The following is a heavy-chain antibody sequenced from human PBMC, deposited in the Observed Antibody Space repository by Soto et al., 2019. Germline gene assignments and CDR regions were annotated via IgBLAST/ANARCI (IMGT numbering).Heavy chain of an antibody. CDR1: GDSVSTNTAA. Sequence: PSQTLSLTCVISGDSVSTNTAAWTWIRQSPSRGLEWLGRTYFRSKWTTDYSVSVAGRITISADTSKHQVSLHLTSVTPEDTAVYFCAKAPGGAYYSYYFDYWGQGTKVTVSS. CDR3: AKAPGGAYYSYYFDY. CDR2: TYFRSKWTT. D-gene: IGHD1-26*01. V-gene: IGHV6-1*01. J-gene: IGHJ4*02.